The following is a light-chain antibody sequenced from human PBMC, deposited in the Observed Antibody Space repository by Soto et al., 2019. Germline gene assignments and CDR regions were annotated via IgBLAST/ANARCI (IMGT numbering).Light chain of an antibody. J-gene: IGKJ4*01. CDR1: QSVLYSSNNKNY. CDR3: QHYYSTPLP. V-gene: IGKV4-1*01. Sequence: VVMSQSTDSLAVSLGERATINCKSSQSVLYSSNNKNYLAWYQQKPGQPPKLLMYWASTRESGVPDRFSGSGSGTDFTLTISSLQAEDVAVYYCQHYYSTPLPFGGGAKAAIK. CDR2: WAS.